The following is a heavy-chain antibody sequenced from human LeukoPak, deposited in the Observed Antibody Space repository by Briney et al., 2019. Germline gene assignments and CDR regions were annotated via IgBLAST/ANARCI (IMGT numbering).Heavy chain of an antibody. J-gene: IGHJ4*02. V-gene: IGHV3-23*01. CDR1: GFTFSNAW. CDR2: ISGSGGST. D-gene: IGHD6-13*01. Sequence: GGPLRLSCAASGFTFSNAWMSWVRQAPGKGLEWVSAISGSGGSTYYADSVKGRFTISRDNSKNTLYLQMNSLRAEDTAVYYCAKEQQLVPTFPFDYWGQGTLVTVSS. CDR3: AKEQQLVPTFPFDY.